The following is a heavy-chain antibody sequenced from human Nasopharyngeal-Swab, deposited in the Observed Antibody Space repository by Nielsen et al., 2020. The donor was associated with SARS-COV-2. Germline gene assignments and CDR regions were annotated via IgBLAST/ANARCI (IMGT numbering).Heavy chain of an antibody. D-gene: IGHD2-2*01. J-gene: IGHJ6*03. CDR3: ARVNNGGGIVPASYSFFMDV. V-gene: IGHV4-34*01. CDR2: ITRSGNT. CDR1: GASFSGYY. Sequence: QTLSLTCGLNGASFSGYYWGWIRQPPGKGLEWIGDITRSGNTNYNPAFRSRVTISVATSKGEFSLKLTSVTAADTAIYFCARVNNGGGIVPASYSFFMDVWGKGTSVAVSS.